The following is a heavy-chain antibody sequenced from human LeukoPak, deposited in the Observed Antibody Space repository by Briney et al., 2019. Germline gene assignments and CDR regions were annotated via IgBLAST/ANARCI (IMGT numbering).Heavy chain of an antibody. CDR2: ISTEGGST. CDR3: ASRSSGWYYDY. CDR1: GFTFSSYA. J-gene: IGHJ4*02. V-gene: IGHV3-64*01. Sequence: SGGSLRLSCAASGFTFSSYAMHWVRQAPGKRLEYVSGISTEGGSTYYANSVKGRFTTSRDNSKNTLYLQMGSLRVEDMAVYYCASRSSGWYYDYWGQGTLVTVSS. D-gene: IGHD6-19*01.